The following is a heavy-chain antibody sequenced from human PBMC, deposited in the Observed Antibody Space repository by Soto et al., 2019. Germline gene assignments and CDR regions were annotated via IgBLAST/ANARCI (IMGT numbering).Heavy chain of an antibody. D-gene: IGHD2-15*01. V-gene: IGHV1-18*04. CDR1: GYTFTSYG. CDR3: AREVVVVVAATLKHPKWFDP. CDR2: ISAYNGNT. J-gene: IGHJ5*02. Sequence: ASVKVSCKASGYTFTSYGISWVRQAPGQGLEWMGWISAYNGNTNYAQKLQGRVTMTTDTSTSTAYMELRSLRSDDTAVYYCAREVVVVVAATLKHPKWFDPWGQGTLVTAPQ.